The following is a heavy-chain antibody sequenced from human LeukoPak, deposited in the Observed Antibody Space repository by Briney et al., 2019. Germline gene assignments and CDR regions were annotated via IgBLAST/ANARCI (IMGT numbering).Heavy chain of an antibody. CDR1: GYTFTSYG. CDR3: ARGATTVVTPLWYFDL. Sequence: GASVKVSCKASGYTFTSYGISWVRQAPGQGLEWMGWINPNSGGTNYAQKFQGWVTMTRDTSISTAYMELSRLRSDDTAVYYCARGATTVVTPLWYFDLWGRGTLVTVSS. D-gene: IGHD4-23*01. J-gene: IGHJ2*01. CDR2: INPNSGGT. V-gene: IGHV1-2*04.